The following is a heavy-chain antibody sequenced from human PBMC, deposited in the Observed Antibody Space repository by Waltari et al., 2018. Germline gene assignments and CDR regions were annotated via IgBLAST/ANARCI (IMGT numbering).Heavy chain of an antibody. V-gene: IGHV4-4*07. D-gene: IGHD2-2*01. CDR1: GGSIRSYY. J-gene: IGHJ3*02. Sequence: QVQLQESGPGLVKPSETLSLTCTVSGGSIRSYYWSWIRQHAGKGLEWIGRIYTSGSTNYNPSLKSRVTMSVDTSKNQFSLKLSSVTAADTAVYYCARVAASVVVPAASDAFDIWGQGTMVTVSS. CDR2: IYTSGST. CDR3: ARVAASVVVPAASDAFDI.